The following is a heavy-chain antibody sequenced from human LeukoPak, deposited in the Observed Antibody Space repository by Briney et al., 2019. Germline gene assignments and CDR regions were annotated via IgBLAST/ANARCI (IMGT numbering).Heavy chain of an antibody. CDR3: ARDSAAATFDY. CDR2: IYYSGST. Sequence: SETLSLTCTVSGGSISSYYWSWIRQPPGKGLEWIGYIYYSGSTNYNPSLKSRVTISVDTPKNQFSLKLSSVTAADTAVYYCARDSAAATFDYWGQGTLVTVSS. V-gene: IGHV4-59*01. D-gene: IGHD6-13*01. CDR1: GGSISSYY. J-gene: IGHJ4*02.